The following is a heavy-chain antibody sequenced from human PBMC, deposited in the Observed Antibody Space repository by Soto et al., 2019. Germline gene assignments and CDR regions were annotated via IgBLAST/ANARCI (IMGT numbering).Heavy chain of an antibody. V-gene: IGHV1-18*01. Sequence: QVQLVQSGAEVKKPGASVKVSCKASGYTFTRHGINWVRQAPGQGLEWLGWINPYNGNTKYPQKVQGRVTMTTDTSTSTAYMDLRSLSSDDTAVYYCARGPTSSRVDYWGQGTLVTVSS. CDR2: INPYNGNT. CDR3: ARGPTSSRVDY. CDR1: GYTFTRHG. J-gene: IGHJ4*02. D-gene: IGHD2-2*01.